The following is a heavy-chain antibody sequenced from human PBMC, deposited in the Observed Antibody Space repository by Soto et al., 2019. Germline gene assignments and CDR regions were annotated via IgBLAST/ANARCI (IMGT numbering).Heavy chain of an antibody. CDR2: ISAYNGNT. CDR1: GYTFTSYG. D-gene: IGHD3-22*01. CDR3: ERDLFHYYDSSGYYPFDY. Sequence: QVQLVQSGAEVKKPGASVKVSCKASGYTFTSYGISWVRQAPGQGLEWMGWISAYNGNTNYAQKLQGRVTMTTDTSTSTAYMEMRSLRSDDTAVYYCERDLFHYYDSSGYYPFDYWGQGTLVTVSS. V-gene: IGHV1-18*01. J-gene: IGHJ4*02.